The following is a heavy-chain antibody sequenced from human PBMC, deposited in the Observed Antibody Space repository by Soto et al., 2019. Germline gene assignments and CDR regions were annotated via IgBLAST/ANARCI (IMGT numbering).Heavy chain of an antibody. V-gene: IGHV1-8*01. CDR3: ARGQNSFDI. Sequence: ASVKVSCKASGYTFTSYDINWVRQATGQGLEWMGWMNVNSGNTDYAQKFQGRVTMTTDTSMNTAYMEMRSLRSDDTALYYCARGQNSFDIWGQGTMVTVS. CDR1: GYTFTSYD. CDR2: MNVNSGNT. J-gene: IGHJ3*02.